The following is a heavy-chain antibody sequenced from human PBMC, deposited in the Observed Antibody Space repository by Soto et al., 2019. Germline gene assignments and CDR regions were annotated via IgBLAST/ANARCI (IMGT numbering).Heavy chain of an antibody. CDR2: IKNDGSEQ. Sequence: GGSLRLSCAASGFTFSTYYMTWVRQAPGKGLEWVASIKNDGSEQYYADSVKGRFTISRDNAKNSLYLQMNSLRAGDTALYYCSRENWFQDYWGQGTRVTVSS. J-gene: IGHJ4*02. V-gene: IGHV3-7*03. D-gene: IGHD3-10*01. CDR1: GFTFSTYY. CDR3: SRENWFQDY.